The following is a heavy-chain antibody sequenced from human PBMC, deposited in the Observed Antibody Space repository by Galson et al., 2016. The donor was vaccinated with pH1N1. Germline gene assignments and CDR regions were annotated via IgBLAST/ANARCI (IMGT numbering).Heavy chain of an antibody. CDR2: IWFDGSYE. D-gene: IGHD3-3*01. J-gene: IGHJ4*02. Sequence: SLRLSCAASGFALSSYGMHWVRQAPGKGLEWVAVIWFDGSYEFYADSVKGRFTISRDNSKNTLHLQMNSLRAEDTAVYYCARGDLEWLSHFDYWGQGTLVTVSS. CDR3: ARGDLEWLSHFDY. V-gene: IGHV3-33*01. CDR1: GFALSSYG.